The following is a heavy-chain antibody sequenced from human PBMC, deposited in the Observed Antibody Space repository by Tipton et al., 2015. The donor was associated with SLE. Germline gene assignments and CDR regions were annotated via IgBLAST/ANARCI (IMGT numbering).Heavy chain of an antibody. CDR1: GVSISNYY. D-gene: IGHD5-12*01. CDR3: ARWVSGYADY. V-gene: IGHV4-59*01. CDR2: VYKN. J-gene: IGHJ4*02. Sequence: TLSLTCYVTGVSISNYYWTWIRQSPGKGLEWIGNVYKNYNPSLESRVTISVDTSRNLFSLNLSSVTAADTAVYYCARWVSGYADYWGQGTLVTVSS.